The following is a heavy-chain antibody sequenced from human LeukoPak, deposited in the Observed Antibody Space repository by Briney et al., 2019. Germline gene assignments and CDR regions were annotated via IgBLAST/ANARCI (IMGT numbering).Heavy chain of an antibody. D-gene: IGHD3-3*01. J-gene: IGHJ6*02. V-gene: IGHV1-2*02. CDR3: ARPTWGTISRYGMDV. Sequence: ASVKVSCKASGYTFTSYYMHWVRQAPGQGLEWMGWINPNSGGTNYAQKFQGRVTMTRDTSISTAYMELSRLRSDDTAVYYCARPTWGTISRYGMDVWGQGTTVTVSS. CDR2: INPNSGGT. CDR1: GYTFTSYY.